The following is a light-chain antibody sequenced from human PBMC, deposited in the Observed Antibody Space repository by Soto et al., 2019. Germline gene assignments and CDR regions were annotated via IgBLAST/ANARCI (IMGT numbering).Light chain of an antibody. J-gene: IGKJ4*01. CDR3: QQYGSSTT. V-gene: IGKV3D-20*01. Sequence: EIVLTQSPATLSLSPGERATLSCGASQSASSSYLAWYQQKPGLAPRLLIYDTSSRATGIPDRFRGTGSGPDFSLTISRLEREEFAVYYCQQYGSSTTLGGVTKVEI. CDR2: DTS. CDR1: QSASSSY.